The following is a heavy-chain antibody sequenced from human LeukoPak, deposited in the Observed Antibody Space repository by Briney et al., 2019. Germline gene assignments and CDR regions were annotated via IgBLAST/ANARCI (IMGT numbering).Heavy chain of an antibody. CDR2: IYTSGST. J-gene: IGHJ4*02. V-gene: IGHV4-61*02. CDR3: ARDFRYSSSSGY. CDR1: GGSISSGSYY. Sequence: SQTLSLTCTVSGGSISSGSYYWSWIRQPAGKGLEWIGRIYTSGSTNYNPSLKSRVTISVDTSKNQFSLKLSSVTAADTAVYYCARDFRYSSSSGYWGQGTLVTVSS. D-gene: IGHD6-6*01.